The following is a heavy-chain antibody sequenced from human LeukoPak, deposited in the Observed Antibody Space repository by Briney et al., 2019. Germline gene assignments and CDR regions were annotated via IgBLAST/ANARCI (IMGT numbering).Heavy chain of an antibody. V-gene: IGHV3-21*01. CDR2: ISSSSSYI. J-gene: IGHJ4*02. D-gene: IGHD3-22*01. CDR3: ARGPSFVGSGYYAY. CDR1: GFTFSSYS. Sequence: GGSLRLSCAASGFTFSSYSTNWVRQAPGKGLEWVSSISSSSSYIYYADSVKGRFTISRDNAKNSLYLQMNSLRAEDTAVYYCARGPSFVGSGYYAYWGQGTLVTVSS.